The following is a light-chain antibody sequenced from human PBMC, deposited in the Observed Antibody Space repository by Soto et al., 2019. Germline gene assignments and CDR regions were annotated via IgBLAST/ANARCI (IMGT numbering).Light chain of an antibody. Sequence: QSVLTQSPSASASLGASVKLTCTLSSGHSNYAIAWHQQQPGKGPRYLMKVNSDGSHNKGDGIPDRFSGSSSGAERYLTISGLQSEDEADYYCQTWGTGIVVFGGGTKLTVL. J-gene: IGLJ2*01. V-gene: IGLV4-69*01. CDR2: VNSDGSH. CDR1: SGHSNYA. CDR3: QTWGTGIVV.